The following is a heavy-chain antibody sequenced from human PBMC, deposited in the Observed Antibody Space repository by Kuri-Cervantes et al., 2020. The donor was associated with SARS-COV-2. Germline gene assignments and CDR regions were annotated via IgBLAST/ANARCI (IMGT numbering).Heavy chain of an antibody. CDR1: GYSFTSCW. D-gene: IGHD2/OR15-2a*01. Sequence: GGSLRLSCKGSGYSFTSCWIGWVRQMPGKGLEWMGIIYPGDSDTRYSPSFQGQVTISADKSISTAYLQWSSLKASDTAMYYCARLTSMTPPFDYWGQGTLVTVSS. CDR3: ARLTSMTPPFDY. J-gene: IGHJ4*02. V-gene: IGHV5-51*01. CDR2: IYPGDSDT.